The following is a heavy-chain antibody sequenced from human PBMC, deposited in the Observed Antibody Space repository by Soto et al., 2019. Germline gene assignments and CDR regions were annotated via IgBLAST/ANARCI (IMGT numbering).Heavy chain of an antibody. CDR3: ATSYDSGFDP. Sequence: ASGKVSCKASGYSFSTYDISWLRQAPGQGPEWMGRISPKNGNTNYAQNFQDRVTMTADTSSSTAYMELRGLRSDDTAKYYCATSYDSGFDPWGQGTLVPVSS. V-gene: IGHV1-18*04. J-gene: IGHJ5*02. CDR2: ISPKNGNT. D-gene: IGHD3-3*01. CDR1: GYSFSTYD.